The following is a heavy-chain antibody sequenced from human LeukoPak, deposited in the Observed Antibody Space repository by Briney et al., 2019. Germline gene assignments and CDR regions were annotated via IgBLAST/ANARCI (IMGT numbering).Heavy chain of an antibody. V-gene: IGHV3-7*01. CDR2: IKEDGSKI. D-gene: IGHD3-22*01. CDR3: TRDRNYYDSSGYYDAFDI. CDR1: GFTFSSYW. J-gene: IGHJ3*02. Sequence: GGPLRLSCAASGFTFSSYWMIWVRQAPGKGLEWVANIKEDGSKIYYVDSVKGRFTISRDNAKNSLYLQMDSLRAEDTAVYFCTRDRNYYDSSGYYDAFDIWGQGTMVTVSS.